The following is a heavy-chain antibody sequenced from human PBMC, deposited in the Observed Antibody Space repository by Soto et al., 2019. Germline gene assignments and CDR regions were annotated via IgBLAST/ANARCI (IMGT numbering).Heavy chain of an antibody. CDR1: GFTFSLYS. J-gene: IGHJ4*02. Sequence: VGSLRLSCAASGFTFSLYSMIWVRQAPGKGLEWVASITSSSSYIYYEDSLKGRFTISRDNAKNSLFLQLDSLRAEDTAVYFCVRARSTDSRPDYWGQGTLVTVAS. CDR3: VRARSTDSRPDY. D-gene: IGHD3-22*01. V-gene: IGHV3-21*01. CDR2: ITSSSSYI.